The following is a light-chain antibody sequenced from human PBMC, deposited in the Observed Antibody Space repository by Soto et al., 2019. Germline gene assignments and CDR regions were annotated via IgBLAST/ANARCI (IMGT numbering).Light chain of an antibody. CDR1: QNISTW. V-gene: IGKV1-12*01. CDR2: AAS. J-gene: IGKJ5*01. Sequence: DIQMTQSPSSVSASVVDRVTITCRASQNISTWLAWYQQKPGTAPKRLIYAASSLKSGVPSRFSGSGSGTDFTLTITSLQPEDFATYHCKQAGSFPITFGQGTRLEIK. CDR3: KQAGSFPIT.